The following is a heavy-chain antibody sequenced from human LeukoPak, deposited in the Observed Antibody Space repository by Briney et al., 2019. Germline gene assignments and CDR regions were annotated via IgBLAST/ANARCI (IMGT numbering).Heavy chain of an antibody. CDR3: ATGRGYGSGSYYVYYYGMDV. CDR1: GGSFSGYY. V-gene: IGHV4-34*01. J-gene: IGHJ6*02. D-gene: IGHD3-10*01. CDR2: INHSGST. Sequence: PSETLSLTCAVYGGSFSGYYWSWIRQPPGKGLEWIGEINHSGSTNYNPSLKSRVTISVDTSKNQFSLKLSSVTAADTAVYYCATGRGYGSGSYYVYYYGMDVWGQGTTVTVSS.